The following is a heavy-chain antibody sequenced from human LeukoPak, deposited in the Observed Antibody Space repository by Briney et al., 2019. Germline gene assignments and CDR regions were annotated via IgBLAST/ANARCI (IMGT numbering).Heavy chain of an antibody. Sequence: SETLSLTCAVYGGSFSGYYWSWIRQPPGKGLEWTGEINHSGSTNYNPSLKSRVTISVDTSKNQFSLKLSSVTAADTAVYYCARGRSRPRSSSSWATHNWFDPWGQGTLVTVSS. V-gene: IGHV4-34*01. CDR3: ARGRSRPRSSSSWATHNWFDP. D-gene: IGHD6-13*01. CDR1: GGSFSGYY. CDR2: INHSGST. J-gene: IGHJ5*02.